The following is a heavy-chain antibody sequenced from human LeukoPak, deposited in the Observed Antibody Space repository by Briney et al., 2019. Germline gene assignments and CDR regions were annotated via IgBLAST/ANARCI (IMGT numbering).Heavy chain of an antibody. D-gene: IGHD7-27*01. J-gene: IGHJ6*02. CDR3: AISGEVYYYYGMDV. V-gene: IGHV3-23*01. CDR1: GFTFSSYA. CDR2: ISGSGGST. Sequence: PGGSLRLSCAASGFTFSSYAMSWVRQAPGKGLEWVSAISGSGGSTYYADSVKGRFTISRDNSKNTLYLQMNSLRAEDTAVYYCAISGEVYYYYGMDVWGQGTTVTVSS.